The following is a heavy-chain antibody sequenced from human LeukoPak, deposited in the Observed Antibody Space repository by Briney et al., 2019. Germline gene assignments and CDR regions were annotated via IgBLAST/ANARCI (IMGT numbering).Heavy chain of an antibody. CDR3: ARDMGGYSRFAFDI. V-gene: IGHV4-59*01. CDR2: VYNSGST. CDR1: SGSISTYF. Sequence: SETLSLTCTVSSGSISTYFWSWIRQPPGKGLEWIGYVYNSGSTNYNASLKSRVTISVDTSKNQFSLKLSSVTAADTAVYYCARDMGGYSRFAFDIWGQGTVVTASS. D-gene: IGHD6-13*01. J-gene: IGHJ3*02.